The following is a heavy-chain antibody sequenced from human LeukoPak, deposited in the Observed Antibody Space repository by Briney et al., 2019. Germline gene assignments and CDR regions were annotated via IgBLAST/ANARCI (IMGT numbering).Heavy chain of an antibody. J-gene: IGHJ3*02. Sequence: PETLSLTCTVSGGSITSYYRSWIRQPPRQGLEWIGYIYYTGTTNYNPSLKSRLTISLDTSKNQFSLKLSSVTAADTAVYYCARDLSLRGAFDIWGQGTMVTVSS. CDR2: IYYTGTT. D-gene: IGHD1-26*01. CDR3: ARDLSLRGAFDI. CDR1: GGSITSYY. V-gene: IGHV4-59*01.